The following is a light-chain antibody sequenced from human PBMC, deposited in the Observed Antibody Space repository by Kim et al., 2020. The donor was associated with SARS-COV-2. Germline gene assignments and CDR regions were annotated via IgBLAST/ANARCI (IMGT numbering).Light chain of an antibody. Sequence: EDRATPPSRARQSVSHYYFARYQQKTGHATSLLIYGESSRATGIPDRFSGSGYGTDFTLTISRLEPKDVAVYYCQQYGSALLTFSGGTKVDIK. CDR3: QQYGSALLT. CDR1: QSVSHYY. J-gene: IGKJ4*01. CDR2: GES. V-gene: IGKV3-20*01.